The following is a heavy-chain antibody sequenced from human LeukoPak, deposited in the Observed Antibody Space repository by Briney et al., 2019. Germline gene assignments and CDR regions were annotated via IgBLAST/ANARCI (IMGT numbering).Heavy chain of an antibody. Sequence: GGSLRLSCAASGFTFSSYGMHWVRQAPGKGLEWVAVISYDGSNKYYADSVKGRFTISRDNSKNTLYLQMNSLRAEDTAVYYCAKDDYDSSGYYTFDYWGQGTLVTVSS. CDR3: AKDDYDSSGYYTFDY. D-gene: IGHD3-22*01. CDR2: ISYDGSNK. CDR1: GFTFSSYG. J-gene: IGHJ4*02. V-gene: IGHV3-30*18.